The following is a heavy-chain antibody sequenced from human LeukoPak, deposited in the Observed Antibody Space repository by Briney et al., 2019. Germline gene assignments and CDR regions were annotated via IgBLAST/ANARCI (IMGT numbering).Heavy chain of an antibody. CDR2: INPRGDYT. CDR3: ARDLGASSGY. V-gene: IGHV1-46*01. CDR1: GYTFTGYY. J-gene: IGHJ4*02. Sequence: GASVKVSCKASGYTFTGYYMHWVRQAPGQGLEWMGIINPRGDYTTYAQNFQGRVTMTRDTSTSTIYMELSSLRSEDTAVYYCARDLGASSGYWGQGTLVTVSS. D-gene: IGHD1-26*01.